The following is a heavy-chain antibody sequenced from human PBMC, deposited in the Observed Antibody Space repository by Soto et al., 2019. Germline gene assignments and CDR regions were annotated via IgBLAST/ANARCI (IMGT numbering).Heavy chain of an antibody. CDR2: MNPADSDT. J-gene: IGHJ6*02. V-gene: IGHV5-51*01. D-gene: IGHD1-26*01. CDR3: GRHPGSPRDFYYYGLDV. Sequence: GESLKISCKGYGYSLASYWLGWVRQVPGKGLEWMGIMNPADSDTIYSPSFQGQVIMSVDESNNTAYLQWSSLRASDTAMYYCGRHPGSPRDFYYYGLDVWGQGTTVTV. CDR1: GYSLASYW.